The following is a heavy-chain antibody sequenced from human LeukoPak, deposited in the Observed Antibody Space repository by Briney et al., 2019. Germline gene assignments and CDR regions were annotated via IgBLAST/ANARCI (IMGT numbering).Heavy chain of an antibody. CDR3: ARTRYCSGATCFSPELFDS. CDR2: IYHSGNT. D-gene: IGHD2-15*01. V-gene: IGHV4-38-2*01. Sequence: PSETLSLTCVVSDYSISSDYHWGWIRQPPGQRLEWIGSIYHSGNTYYNPSLKSRVSLSVDTSMNQFSLKVTSVTAADTAVYYCARTRYCSGATCFSPELFDSWGQGTLVTVSS. J-gene: IGHJ4*02. CDR1: DYSISSDYH.